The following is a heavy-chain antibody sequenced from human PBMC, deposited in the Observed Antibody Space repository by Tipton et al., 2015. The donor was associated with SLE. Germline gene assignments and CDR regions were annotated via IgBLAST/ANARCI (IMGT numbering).Heavy chain of an antibody. V-gene: IGHV3-13*01. D-gene: IGHD3-16*01. Sequence: GSLRLSCAASGFTFSSYDMHWVRQATGKGLEWVSAIGTAGDTYYTGSVKGRFTISRENAKPSLYLQMTNLRAGDTAVYYCARGGSDAFDFWGQGTRVTVSS. J-gene: IGHJ3*01. CDR1: GFTFSSYD. CDR3: ARGGSDAFDF. CDR2: IGTAGDT.